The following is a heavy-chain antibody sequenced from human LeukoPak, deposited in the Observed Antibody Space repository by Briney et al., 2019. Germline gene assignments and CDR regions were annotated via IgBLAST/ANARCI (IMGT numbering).Heavy chain of an antibody. D-gene: IGHD2-15*01. V-gene: IGHV4-59*12. CDR2: IYYSGST. J-gene: IGHJ4*02. Sequence: SETLSLTCTVSGGSISSYYWSWIRQPPGKGLEWIGYIYYSGSTSYNPSLKSRVTISVDTSKKQFSLKLSSVTAADTAVYYCARLGVAAKYYYFDYWGQGTLVTVSS. CDR3: ARLGVAAKYYYFDY. CDR1: GGSISSYY.